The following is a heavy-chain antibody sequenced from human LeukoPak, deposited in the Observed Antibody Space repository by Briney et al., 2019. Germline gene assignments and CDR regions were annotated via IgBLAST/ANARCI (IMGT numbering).Heavy chain of an antibody. CDR1: GFTFSSYA. V-gene: IGHV3-30*04. CDR2: ISYDGSNK. D-gene: IGHD3-3*01. CDR3: AKWGMGPHYDFWSGYSRELNY. Sequence: GGSLRLSCAASGFTFSSYAMHWVRQAPGKGLEWVAVISYDGSNKYYADSVKGRFTISRDNAKNTLYLQMNSLRAEDTAVYYCAKWGMGPHYDFWSGYSRELNYWGQGTLVTVSS. J-gene: IGHJ4*02.